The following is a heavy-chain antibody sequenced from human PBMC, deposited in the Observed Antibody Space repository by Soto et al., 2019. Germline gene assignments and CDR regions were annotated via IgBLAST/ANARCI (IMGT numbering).Heavy chain of an antibody. J-gene: IGHJ6*02. D-gene: IGHD6-13*01. CDR3: ARQVSSSRGYYYYGMDV. CDR1: GGSISSSSYY. CDR2: IYYSGST. Sequence: SETLSLTCTVSGGSISSSSYYWGWIRQPPGKGLEWIGSIYYSGSTYYNPSLKSRVTISVDTSKNQFSLKLSSVTAADTAVYYCARQVSSSRGYYYYGMDVWGHGTTVTVSS. V-gene: IGHV4-39*01.